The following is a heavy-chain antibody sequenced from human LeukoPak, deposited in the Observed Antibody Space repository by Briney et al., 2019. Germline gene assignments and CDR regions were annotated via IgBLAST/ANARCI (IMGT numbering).Heavy chain of an antibody. Sequence: GGSLRLSCAASGFTFSSYAMHWVRQAPGKGLEWVAVISYDGSNKYYADSVKGRFTISRDNSKNTLYLQMNSLRAEDTAVYYCTRDRGVGYPSSWRGGLYNFDCWGQGTLVTVSS. J-gene: IGHJ4*02. V-gene: IGHV3-30*04. CDR1: GFTFSSYA. D-gene: IGHD6-13*01. CDR2: ISYDGSNK. CDR3: TRDRGVGYPSSWRGGLYNFDC.